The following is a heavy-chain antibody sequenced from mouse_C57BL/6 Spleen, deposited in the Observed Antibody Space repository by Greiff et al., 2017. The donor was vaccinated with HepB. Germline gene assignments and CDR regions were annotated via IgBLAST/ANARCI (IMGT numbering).Heavy chain of an antibody. CDR1: GFSLTSYG. CDR2: IWRGGST. Sequence: VQLQQSGPGLAQPSQSLSITCTVSGFSLTSYGVHWVRQSPGKGLEWLGVIWRGGSTDYNAAFMSRLSITKDNSKSQVFFKMNSLQADDTAIYYCAKKDYSNPYAMDYWGQGTSVTVSS. D-gene: IGHD2-5*01. CDR3: AKKDYSNPYAMDY. J-gene: IGHJ4*01. V-gene: IGHV2-5*01.